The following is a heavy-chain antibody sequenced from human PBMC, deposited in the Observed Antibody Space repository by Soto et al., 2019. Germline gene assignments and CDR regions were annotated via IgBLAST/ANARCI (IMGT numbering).Heavy chain of an antibody. CDR3: ARSGMGESTYYYGSGSSPLDY. CDR1: GYSFTSYW. CDR2: IYPGDSDT. J-gene: IGHJ4*02. Sequence: PGESLKISCKGSGYSFTSYWIGWVRQMPGKGLEWMGIIYPGDSDTRYSPSFQGQVTISADKSISTAYLQWSSLKASDTAMYYCARSGMGESTYYYGSGSSPLDYWGQGTLVTVSS. D-gene: IGHD3-10*01. V-gene: IGHV5-51*01.